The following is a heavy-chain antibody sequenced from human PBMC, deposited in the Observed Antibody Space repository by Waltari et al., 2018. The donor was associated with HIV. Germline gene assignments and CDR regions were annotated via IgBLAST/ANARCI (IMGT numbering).Heavy chain of an antibody. CDR2: TGGAGDDA. CDR3: AKDHFARNSLWDAFDI. D-gene: IGHD2-21*01. CDR1: GFIFGYYA. J-gene: IGHJ3*02. Sequence: EGELVESGGGLVLPGGSLRLSCAGTGFIFGYYAMSWVRQAPGKGLEWVSSTGGAGDDAYYADSVKGRFTISRDHSKKTLHLQMNSLRAEDTAVYYCAKDHFARNSLWDAFDIWGQGTMVTVSS. V-gene: IGHV3-23*04.